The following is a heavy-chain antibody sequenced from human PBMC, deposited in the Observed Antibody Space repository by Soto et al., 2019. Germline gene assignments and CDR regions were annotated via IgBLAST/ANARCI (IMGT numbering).Heavy chain of an antibody. CDR1: GGFVSSSSYS. Sequence: TLSLTCSVSGGFVSSSSYSWGWIRQSPGKGLDWIGTMYSSENTYYNPSLLSRVTISVDTSKNEFSLRLSSVTAADTAVYYCARLNGYCISTNCHGYYGMDVWGQGTTVTVSS. CDR2: MYSSENT. CDR3: ARLNGYCISTNCHGYYGMDV. J-gene: IGHJ6*02. D-gene: IGHD2-2*03. V-gene: IGHV4-39*01.